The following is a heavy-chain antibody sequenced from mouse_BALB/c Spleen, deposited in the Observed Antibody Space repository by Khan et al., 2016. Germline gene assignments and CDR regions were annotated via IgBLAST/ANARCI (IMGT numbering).Heavy chain of an antibody. J-gene: IGHJ2*01. CDR3: AREDYDVGFDY. CDR2: IWGDGST. CDR1: GFSLTGYG. D-gene: IGHD2-4*01. Sequence: QVQLKESGPGLVAPSQSLSITCTVSGFSLTGYGVNWVRQPPGKGLEWLGMIWGDGSTDYNSALKSRLTISKDNSKSQVFLKMNSLQTDDTARYYWAREDYDVGFDYWGQGTTLTVSS. V-gene: IGHV2-6-7*01.